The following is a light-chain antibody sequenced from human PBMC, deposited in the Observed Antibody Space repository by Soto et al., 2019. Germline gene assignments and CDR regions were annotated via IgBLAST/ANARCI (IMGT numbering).Light chain of an antibody. CDR1: SSNFGGNT. V-gene: IGLV1-44*01. Sequence: QSALTQPPSASGTPGQRVIISCSGSSSNFGGNTANWYQQFPGTAPKVLIYSNNQRPSGVPDRFSGSKSGTSASLAISGLQSEDEAEYYCAAWDDSLNGWVFGGVTKLTVL. J-gene: IGLJ3*02. CDR2: SNN. CDR3: AAWDDSLNGWV.